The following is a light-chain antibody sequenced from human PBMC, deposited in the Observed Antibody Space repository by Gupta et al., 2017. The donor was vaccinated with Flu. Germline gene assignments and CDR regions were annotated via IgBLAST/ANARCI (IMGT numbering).Light chain of an antibody. CDR1: TSNIGDYH. Sequence: VTNSCSGGTSNIGDYHVSWYDQTPGTAPKFLIYRSSRRPSGVLERFSGSKSGTSASLAISGLRAEDEGDYYCAAEDDSGSGWGFGGGTKLTGL. V-gene: IGLV1-47*01. J-gene: IGLJ3*02. CDR2: RSS. CDR3: AAEDDSGSGWG.